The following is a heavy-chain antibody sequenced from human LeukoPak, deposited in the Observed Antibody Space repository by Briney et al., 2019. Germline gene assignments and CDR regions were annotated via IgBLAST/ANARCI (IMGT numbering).Heavy chain of an antibody. CDR2: IYSGGST. V-gene: IGHV3-53*01. CDR1: GLIVSNNY. Sequence: GGSLRLSCAASGLIVSNNYMNWVRLAPGKGLEWVSIIYSGGSTHYADSVKGRFTVSRDNSKNTLYLQMNSLRAEDTAVYYCARDQEGRSCSGGTCYLGWSFDLWGRGTLVTVSS. D-gene: IGHD2-15*01. CDR3: ARDQEGRSCSGGTCYLGWSFDL. J-gene: IGHJ2*01.